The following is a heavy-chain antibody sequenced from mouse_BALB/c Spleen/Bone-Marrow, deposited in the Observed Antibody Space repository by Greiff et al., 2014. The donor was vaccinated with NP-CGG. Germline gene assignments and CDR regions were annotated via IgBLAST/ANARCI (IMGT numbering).Heavy chain of an antibody. CDR3: AREVDYAMDY. CDR1: GFNIKDTY. V-gene: IGHV14-3*02. D-gene: IGHD1-1*01. CDR2: IDPANGNT. Sequence: EVQLQQSGAELVKPGASVKLSCTASGFNIKDTYMHWVRQGPEQGLEWIGRIDPANGNTKYDPKFQGKATITADTSSNTAYLQLSSLTSEDTAVYYRAREVDYAMDYWGQGTSVTVSS. J-gene: IGHJ4*01.